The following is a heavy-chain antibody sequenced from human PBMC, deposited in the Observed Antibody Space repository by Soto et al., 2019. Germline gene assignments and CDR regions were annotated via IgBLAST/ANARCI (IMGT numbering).Heavy chain of an antibody. CDR1: GGTFYTYT. V-gene: IGHV1-69*13. CDR2: ITPIYPTT. Sequence: SVKVSCKASGGTFYTYTFSWVRQAPGQGLEWMGSITPIYPTTNYAEKFQGRLTVTADGSTNTAYMELNSLTSDDTAVYYFARIPRYSFPTSDDLDSWGQGTLVTVSS. J-gene: IGHJ4*02. CDR3: ARIPRYSFPTSDDLDS. D-gene: IGHD5-18*01.